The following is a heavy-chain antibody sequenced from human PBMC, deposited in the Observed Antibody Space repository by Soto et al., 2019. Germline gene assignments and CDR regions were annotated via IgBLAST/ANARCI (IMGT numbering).Heavy chain of an antibody. CDR2: IYYSGST. V-gene: IGHV4-30-4*01. CDR3: ARSRGDGPIPFDY. J-gene: IGHJ4*02. D-gene: IGHD2-21*01. Sequence: QVQLQESGPGLVKPSQTLSLTCTVSGGSISSGDYYWSWIRQPPGKGLEWIGYIYYSGSTYYNPSIKSRVTISVDTSKNQFSLKLSSVTAADTAVYYCARSRGDGPIPFDYWGQGTLVTVSS. CDR1: GGSISSGDYY.